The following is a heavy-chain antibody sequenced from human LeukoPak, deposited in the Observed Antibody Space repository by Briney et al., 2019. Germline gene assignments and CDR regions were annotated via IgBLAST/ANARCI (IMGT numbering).Heavy chain of an antibody. J-gene: IGHJ4*02. Sequence: SVKVSCKASGGTFSSYAISWVRQAPGQGLEWMGRIIPIFGTANCAQKFQGRVTITTDESTSTAYMELSSLRSEDTAVYYCARSIRGGYYLDYWGQGTLVTVSS. CDR2: IIPIFGTA. V-gene: IGHV1-69*05. CDR1: GGTFSSYA. D-gene: IGHD2-2*02. CDR3: ARSIRGGYYLDY.